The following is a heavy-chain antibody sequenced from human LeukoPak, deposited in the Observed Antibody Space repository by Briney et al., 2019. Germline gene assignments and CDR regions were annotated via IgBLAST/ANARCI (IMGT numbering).Heavy chain of an antibody. CDR3: AKRAVPGNAFFDN. Sequence: PGGSLRLSCAASGFTFSSYAMSWVPQAPGKGLEWVSSISGSGGSTYYADSVKGRFTISRDNSKNTLFLQMNSLRAEDTAVYYCAKRAVPGNAFFDNWGQGTLVTVSS. V-gene: IGHV3-23*01. CDR2: ISGSGGST. CDR1: GFTFSSYA. J-gene: IGHJ4*02. D-gene: IGHD6-19*01.